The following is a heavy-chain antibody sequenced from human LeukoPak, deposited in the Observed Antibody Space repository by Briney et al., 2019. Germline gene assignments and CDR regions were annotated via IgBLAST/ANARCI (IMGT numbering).Heavy chain of an antibody. CDR3: ARGRYRSSIWYPYHYYYYGMDV. CDR1: GGSISSGSYY. J-gene: IGHJ6*02. Sequence: PSETLSLTCTVSGGSISSGSYYWSWIRQPAGKGLEWIGRIYTSGSTHYNPSLKSRVTVSVDTSKNQFSLKLSSVTAADTAVYYCARGRYRSSIWYPYHYYYYGMDVWGQGTTVTVSS. D-gene: IGHD6-13*01. CDR2: IYTSGST. V-gene: IGHV4-61*02.